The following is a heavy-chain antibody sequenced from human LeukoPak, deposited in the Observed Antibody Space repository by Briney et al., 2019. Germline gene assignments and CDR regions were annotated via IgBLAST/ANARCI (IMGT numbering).Heavy chain of an antibody. CDR2: IYYSGST. CDR1: GGSISSYY. D-gene: IGHD3-22*01. V-gene: IGHV4-59*01. CDR3: AGRERFYYDSSGYRDY. Sequence: SETLSLTCTVSGGSISSYYWSWILQPPGKGLEWIGYIYYSGSTNYNPSLKSRVTISVDTSRNQFSLKLSSVTAADTAVYYCAGRERFYYDSSGYRDYWGKGTTVTVSS. J-gene: IGHJ6*04.